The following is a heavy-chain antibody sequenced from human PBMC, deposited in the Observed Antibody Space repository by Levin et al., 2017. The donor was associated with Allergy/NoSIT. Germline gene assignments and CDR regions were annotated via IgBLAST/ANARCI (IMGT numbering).Heavy chain of an antibody. J-gene: IGHJ6*02. CDR1: GGTFSSYA. V-gene: IGHV1-69*01. CDR2: IIPIFGTA. Sequence: GGSLRLSCKASGGTFSSYAISWVRQAPGQGLEWMGGIIPIFGTANYAQKFQGRVTITADESTSTAYMELSSLRSEDTAVYYCARGTGQLWSGYRYYYYGMDVWGQGTTVTVSS. D-gene: IGHD3-3*01. CDR3: ARGTGQLWSGYRYYYYGMDV.